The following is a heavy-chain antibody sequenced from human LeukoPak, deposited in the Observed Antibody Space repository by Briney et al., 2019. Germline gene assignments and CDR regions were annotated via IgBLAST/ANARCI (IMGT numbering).Heavy chain of an antibody. CDR1: GFTFDDYG. CDR3: ARSPCGDYLPAYFQH. Sequence: PGGSLRLSCAASGFTFDDYGMSWVRQAPGKGLEWVSGINWNGGSTGYADSVKGRFTISRDNAKNSLYLQMNSLRAEDTALYYCARSPCGDYLPAYFQHWGQGTLVTVSS. V-gene: IGHV3-20*04. CDR2: INWNGGST. J-gene: IGHJ1*01. D-gene: IGHD4-17*01.